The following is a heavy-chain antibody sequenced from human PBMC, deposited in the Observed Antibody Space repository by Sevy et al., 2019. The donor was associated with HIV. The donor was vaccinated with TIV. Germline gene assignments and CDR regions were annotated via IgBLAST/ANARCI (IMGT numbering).Heavy chain of an antibody. J-gene: IGHJ4*02. D-gene: IGHD3-22*01. CDR1: SGSISSSTYY. CDR2: ICYSGSP. V-gene: IGHV4-39*01. Sequence: SETLSLTCTVSSGSISSSTYYWAWIRQPPGKGLEWIGSICYSGSPYYNPSLQSRLTISVDTSKNQFSLKLSSVTAADTAVYYCASHNYSDRSGYYYLVWVDYWGRGTLVTVSS. CDR3: ASHNYSDRSGYYYLVWVDY.